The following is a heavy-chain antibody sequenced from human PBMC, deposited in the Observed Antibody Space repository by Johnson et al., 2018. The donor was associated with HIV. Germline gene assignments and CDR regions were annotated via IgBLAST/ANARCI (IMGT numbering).Heavy chain of an antibody. V-gene: IGHV3-11*04. CDR2: ISSSGSTI. D-gene: IGHD6-6*01. Sequence: VQLVESGGGLVKPGGSLRLSCAASGFTFSDYYMSWIRQAPGKGLEWVSYISSSGSTIYYADSVKGRFTISRDNAKNTLYLQINSLRVEDTAVYYCARDQGVWAARPEDAFDVWGQGTMVTVSS. CDR3: ARDQGVWAARPEDAFDV. CDR1: GFTFSDYY. J-gene: IGHJ3*01.